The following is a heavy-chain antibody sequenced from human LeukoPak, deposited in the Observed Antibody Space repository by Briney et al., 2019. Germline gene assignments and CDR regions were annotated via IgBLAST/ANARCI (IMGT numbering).Heavy chain of an antibody. CDR1: GGSISSGDYY. Sequence: PSQTLSLTCTVSGGSISSGDYYWSWIRQPPGKGLEWIGYIYYSGSTNYNPSLKSRVTISVDKSKNQFSLKLSSVTAADTAVYYCARNFYTSTWYPDYWGQGTLVTVSS. CDR2: IYYSGST. D-gene: IGHD6-13*01. CDR3: ARNFYTSTWYPDY. V-gene: IGHV4-30-4*01. J-gene: IGHJ4*02.